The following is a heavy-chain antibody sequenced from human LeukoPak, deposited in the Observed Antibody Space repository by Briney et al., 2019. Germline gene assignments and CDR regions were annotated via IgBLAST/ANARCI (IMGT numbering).Heavy chain of an antibody. CDR1: GFTFSSYV. J-gene: IGHJ4*02. Sequence: PGRSLRLSCAASGFTFSSYVMHWVRQAPGKGLEWVSYINSGSSTIYYAPSVKGRFTISRDNAKNSLYLQMNSLRAEDTAVYYFARWRLYTGSGTGTSRYSFDLWGQGTLITVSS. CDR2: INSGSSTI. V-gene: IGHV3-48*04. CDR3: ARWRLYTGSGTGTSRYSFDL. D-gene: IGHD3-16*02.